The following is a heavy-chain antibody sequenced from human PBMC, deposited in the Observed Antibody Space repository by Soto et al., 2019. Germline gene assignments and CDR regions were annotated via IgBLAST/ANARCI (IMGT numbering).Heavy chain of an antibody. CDR2: TNQDGSNK. CDR1: GFTFSRYW. V-gene: IGHV3-7*05. Sequence: EVQVVESGGGLVQPGGSLRRSCVASGFTFSRYWMSWVRQATGKGLEWVSNTNQDGSNKYHADSVRGRFTVSRGNAKNSVFLEMNSLRAEDTAVYYCAGGSGWLTEYWGQGTMVTVSS. J-gene: IGHJ4*02. D-gene: IGHD6-19*01. CDR3: AGGSGWLTEY.